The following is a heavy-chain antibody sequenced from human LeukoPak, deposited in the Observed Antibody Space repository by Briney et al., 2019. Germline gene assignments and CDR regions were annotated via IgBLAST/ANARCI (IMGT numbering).Heavy chain of an antibody. Sequence: TGGSLRLSCAASGFTFSSYTMNWVRQAPGRGLEWVAYIRSSGSSMNYADSVKGRFNISRDNAKNSLFLQMNSLRAEDTGVYYCARGDPGSTWSCFDNWGLGTLVTVSP. CDR2: IRSSGSSM. D-gene: IGHD6-13*01. CDR3: ARGDPGSTWSCFDN. V-gene: IGHV3-48*04. CDR1: GFTFSSYT. J-gene: IGHJ4*02.